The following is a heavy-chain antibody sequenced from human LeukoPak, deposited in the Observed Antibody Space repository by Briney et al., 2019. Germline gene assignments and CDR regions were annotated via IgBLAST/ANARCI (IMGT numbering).Heavy chain of an antibody. CDR1: GGTFSSYA. CDR3: ARGYCSSTSCPFDP. Sequence: SVKASCKASGGTFSSYAISWVRQAPGQGLEWMGGIIPIFGTANYAQKFQGRVTITTDESTSTAYMELSSLRSEDTAVYYCARGYCSSTSCPFDPWGQGTLVTVSS. D-gene: IGHD2-2*01. CDR2: IIPIFGTA. V-gene: IGHV1-69*05. J-gene: IGHJ5*02.